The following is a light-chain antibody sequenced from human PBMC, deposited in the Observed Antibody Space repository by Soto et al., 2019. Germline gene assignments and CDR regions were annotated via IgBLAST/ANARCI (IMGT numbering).Light chain of an antibody. V-gene: IGKV3-20*01. J-gene: IGKJ2*01. Sequence: EIVLTQSPGTLSLSLGERATLSCRASQSVSSSYLAWYQQKPGEAPKLLIYGASSRATGIPDRFSGSGSGTDFTLTISSLQPEDFAVYYCQQYGSYPLYTFGQGTKLEIK. CDR2: GAS. CDR3: QQYGSYPLYT. CDR1: QSVSSSY.